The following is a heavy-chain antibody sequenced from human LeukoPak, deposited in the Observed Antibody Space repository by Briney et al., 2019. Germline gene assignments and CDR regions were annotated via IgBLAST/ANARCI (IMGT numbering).Heavy chain of an antibody. J-gene: IGHJ4*02. D-gene: IGHD3-22*01. V-gene: IGHV1-69*13. CDR3: ARSTIVVVILQD. CDR1: GGTFSSYA. CDR2: IIPIFGTA. Sequence: GASVKVSCKASGGTFSSYAISWVRQAPGQGLEWMGGIIPIFGTANYAQKFQGRVTITADESTSTAYMELSSLRSEDTAVYYCARSTIVVVILQDWGQGTLVTVSS.